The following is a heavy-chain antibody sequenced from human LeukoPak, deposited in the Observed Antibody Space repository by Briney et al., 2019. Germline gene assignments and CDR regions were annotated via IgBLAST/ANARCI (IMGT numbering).Heavy chain of an antibody. V-gene: IGHV3-23*01. CDR3: VRSLDY. J-gene: IGHJ4*02. Sequence: PEGSLRLSCAASGFPFSTYAMNWVRQAPGKGLEWVSVITGSGGFTQYADSVKGRFTISRDNSKNTVYLQMNSLRVEDTALYYCVRSLDYWGQGTLVTVSS. CDR1: GFPFSTYA. CDR2: ITGSGGFT.